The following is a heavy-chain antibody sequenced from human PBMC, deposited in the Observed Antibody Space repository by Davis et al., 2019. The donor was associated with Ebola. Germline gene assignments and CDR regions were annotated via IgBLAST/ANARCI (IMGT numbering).Heavy chain of an antibody. D-gene: IGHD2-21*01. Sequence: GGSLRLSCAASGFTFSSYWMHWVRQAPGKGLEWVSAISGSGGSTYYADSVKGRFTISRDNSKNTLYLQMNSLRAEDTAVYYCAKGSIGVFVYWGQGTLVTVSS. J-gene: IGHJ4*02. CDR2: ISGSGGST. V-gene: IGHV3-23*01. CDR1: GFTFSSYW. CDR3: AKGSIGVFVY.